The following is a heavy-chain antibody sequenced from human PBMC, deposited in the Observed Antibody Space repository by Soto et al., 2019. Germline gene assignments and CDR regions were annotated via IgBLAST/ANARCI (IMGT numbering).Heavy chain of an antibody. D-gene: IGHD3-16*01. CDR1: GFMFSDYG. Sequence: PGGSLRLSCAASGFMFSDYGMSWVRQAPGKGLQWVATIHPSGGNTHYADSVKGRFTISRDNAKNSLYLQMNNLRPEDTAVYYCAGGDSGSFDSWGQGTLVTVSS. CDR3: AGGDSGSFDS. V-gene: IGHV3-23*01. CDR2: IHPSGGNT. J-gene: IGHJ4*02.